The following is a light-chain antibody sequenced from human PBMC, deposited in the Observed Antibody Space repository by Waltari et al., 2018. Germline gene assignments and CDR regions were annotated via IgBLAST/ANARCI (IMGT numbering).Light chain of an antibody. J-gene: IGKJ1*01. CDR2: AAS. CDR1: QGIRDE. CDR3: LQDSSYPWT. Sequence: AIQMTQSPSSLSASIGDRVTISCPESQGIRDELGWFQQKSGKAPKLLIYAASSLQSGVPSRFSGNGSDTDFTLTISSLQPEDFATYYCLQDSSYPWTFGQGTKVEVK. V-gene: IGKV1-6*01.